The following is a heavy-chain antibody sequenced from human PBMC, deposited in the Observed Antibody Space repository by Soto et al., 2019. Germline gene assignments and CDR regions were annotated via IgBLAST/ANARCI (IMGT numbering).Heavy chain of an antibody. CDR3: ARGTEYSYGEFDY. Sequence: QVQLQESGPGLVKPSQTLSLTCTVSGGSISSGDYYWSWIRQPPGKGLEWIGYIYYSGSTYYNPSLKSRVTISVDTSKNQFSLKLSSVTATDTAVYYCARGTEYSYGEFDYWGQGTLVTVSS. V-gene: IGHV4-30-4*01. D-gene: IGHD5-18*01. CDR2: IYYSGST. J-gene: IGHJ4*02. CDR1: GGSISSGDYY.